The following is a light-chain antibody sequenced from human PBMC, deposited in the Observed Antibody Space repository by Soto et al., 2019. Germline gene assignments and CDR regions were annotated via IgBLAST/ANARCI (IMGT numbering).Light chain of an antibody. CDR2: AAS. CDR1: QSISSY. CDR3: QQSYSTPRT. J-gene: IGKJ1*01. V-gene: IGKV1-39*01. Sequence: DIQMTQSPSTLSGSVGDRVTITCRASQSISSYLNWYQQKPGKAPKLLIYAASSLQSGVPSRFSGSGSGTDFTLTISSLQPEDFATYYCQQSYSTPRTFGQGTKV.